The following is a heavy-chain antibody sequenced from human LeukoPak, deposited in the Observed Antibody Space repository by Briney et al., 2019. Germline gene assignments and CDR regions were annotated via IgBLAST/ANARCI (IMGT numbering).Heavy chain of an antibody. Sequence: GGSLRLSCAASAFTFNNYDMHWVRQAPGKGLEWVAFIRYDGSNKYYADFVEGRFTISRDNSKNTLYLLMNSLRAEDTAVYYCAKDSGSCYTSDYWGQGTLVTVSS. CDR2: IRYDGSNK. CDR3: AKDSGSCYTSDY. V-gene: IGHV3-30*02. D-gene: IGHD3-10*01. J-gene: IGHJ4*02. CDR1: AFTFNNYD.